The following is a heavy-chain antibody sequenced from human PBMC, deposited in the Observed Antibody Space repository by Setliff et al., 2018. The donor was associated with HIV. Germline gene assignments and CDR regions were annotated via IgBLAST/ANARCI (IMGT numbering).Heavy chain of an antibody. J-gene: IGHJ5*02. CDR2: LIPLFGSA. CDR3: ARGDSLLESIVWFDR. Sequence: SVKVSCKVSGGSFSSYGFTWVRQAPGQGLEWMGGLIPLFGSANYPQKFQGRVTMTADESTRTVYMELSRLRFEDTAMCYCARGDSLLESIVWFDRWGQGTLVTVSS. D-gene: IGHD1-1*01. CDR1: GGSFSSYG. V-gene: IGHV1-69*13.